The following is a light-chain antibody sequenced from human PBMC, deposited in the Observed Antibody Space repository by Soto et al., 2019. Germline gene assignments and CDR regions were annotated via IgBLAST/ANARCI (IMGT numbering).Light chain of an antibody. Sequence: DIQMTQSPSSLSASVGDRVTITCRATQGIRKDLGWYQQKPGKAPKRLIYDASSLQSGVPSRFSGSGYGTEFTLTISSLQPEDSATYYCLQHNSYPRSFGQGTKVEIK. CDR1: QGIRKD. CDR3: LQHNSYPRS. V-gene: IGKV1-17*01. J-gene: IGKJ1*01. CDR2: DAS.